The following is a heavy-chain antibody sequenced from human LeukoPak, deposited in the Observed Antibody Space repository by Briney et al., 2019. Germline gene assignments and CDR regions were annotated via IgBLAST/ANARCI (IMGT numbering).Heavy chain of an antibody. CDR2: IYGSDDKT. D-gene: IGHD2-21*01. CDR3: AKNRGHCVDGECHNYYYMDV. J-gene: IGHJ6*03. V-gene: IGHV3-23*01. CDR1: GLTFSNYA. Sequence: GGSLRLSCVASGLTFSNYAMSWVRQAPGKGLELVSGIYGSDDKTVYGDAVKGRFTISRDNSKSTLYLQMNSLRADDTAVYYCAKNRGHCVDGECHNYYYMDVWGGGTTVTVSS.